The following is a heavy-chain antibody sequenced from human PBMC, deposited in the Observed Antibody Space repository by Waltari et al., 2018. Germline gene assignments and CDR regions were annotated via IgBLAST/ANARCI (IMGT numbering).Heavy chain of an antibody. CDR2: IYYSGST. D-gene: IGHD3-10*01. J-gene: IGHJ6*02. Sequence: QLQLQESGPGLVKPSETLSLTCTVSGGSISSSSYYWGWIRQPPGKGLEWIGSIYYSGSTYYNPSLKSRVTISVDTSKNQFSLKLSSVTAADTAVYYCARPYGSGRYRSYGMDVWGQGTTVTVSS. CDR1: GGSISSSSYY. V-gene: IGHV4-39*01. CDR3: ARPYGSGRYRSYGMDV.